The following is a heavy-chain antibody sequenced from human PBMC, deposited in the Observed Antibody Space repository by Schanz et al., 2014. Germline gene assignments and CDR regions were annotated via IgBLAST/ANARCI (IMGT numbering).Heavy chain of an antibody. Sequence: QVQLVQSGVEVKRPGASVRVSCKASGYSFTDYAIHWVRQAPGQGLEWMGWISGYNGDTNYAPKFQDRVTMTTDTCTGITSFDLRSLISDDTAGYYCEREAGCACGDNHDLDVWGQGTSVTVSS. CDR1: GYSFTDYA. V-gene: IGHV1-18*01. CDR2: ISGYNGDT. CDR3: EREAGCACGDNHDLDV. J-gene: IGHJ6*02. D-gene: IGHD3-10*01.